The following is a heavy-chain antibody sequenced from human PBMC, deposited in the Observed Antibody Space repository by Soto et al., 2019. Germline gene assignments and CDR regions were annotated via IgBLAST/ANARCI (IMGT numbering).Heavy chain of an antibody. Sequence: QVQLVQSGAEVKKPGASVKVSCKASGYTFTSYGISWVRQAPGQGLEWMGWISAYNGNTNYAQKLQGRVTMTTDTSTXTAYMERRSLRSDDTAVYYCASSLLVGYGLGGGSDWGQGTLVTVSS. CDR2: ISAYNGNT. V-gene: IGHV1-18*01. J-gene: IGHJ4*02. D-gene: IGHD5-18*01. CDR1: GYTFTSYG. CDR3: ASSLLVGYGLGGGSD.